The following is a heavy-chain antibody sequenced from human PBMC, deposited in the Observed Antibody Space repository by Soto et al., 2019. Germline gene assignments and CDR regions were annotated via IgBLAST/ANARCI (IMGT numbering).Heavy chain of an antibody. CDR2: INPSGGST. CDR3: ARDWEGGTITGTTFYYYYGMDV. Sequence: QVQLVQSGAEVKKPGASVKVSCKASGYTFTSYYMHWVRQAPGQGLEWMGIINPSGGSTSYAQKVQGRVTMTRDTSTSTVYMELSSLRSEDTAVYYCARDWEGGTITGTTFYYYYGMDVWGQGTTVTVSS. D-gene: IGHD1-7*01. V-gene: IGHV1-46*01. J-gene: IGHJ6*02. CDR1: GYTFTSYY.